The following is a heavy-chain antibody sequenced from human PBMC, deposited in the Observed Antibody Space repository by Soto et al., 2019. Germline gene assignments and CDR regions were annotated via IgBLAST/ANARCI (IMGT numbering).Heavy chain of an antibody. J-gene: IGHJ5*02. V-gene: IGHV4-30-2*01. CDR2: IYHSGST. D-gene: IGHD1-1*01. Sequence: SETLSLTCAVSGGSISSGGYSWNWIRQPPGKGLEWIGYIYHSGSTLYNPSPKSRVTISVDKSKNQFSLKLTSVTAADTAVYYCARDQLEGNWYDPWGKGNLGSVAS. CDR3: ARDQLEGNWYDP. CDR1: GGSISSGGYS.